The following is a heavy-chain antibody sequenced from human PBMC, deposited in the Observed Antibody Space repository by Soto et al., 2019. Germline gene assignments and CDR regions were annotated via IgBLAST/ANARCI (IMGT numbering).Heavy chain of an antibody. Sequence: QVQLQESGPGLVKPSETLSLTCTVSAGSINPYYWRWIRQPPGKGLEYIGYISYGGSTNYNPSLQSRVTISVDTSKNQLSLNLRSVTAADTAVYYCARVPYDSGGYGLFDSWGQGTLVTVSS. J-gene: IGHJ4*02. CDR2: ISYGGST. V-gene: IGHV4-59*01. D-gene: IGHD3-22*01. CDR1: AGSINPYY. CDR3: ARVPYDSGGYGLFDS.